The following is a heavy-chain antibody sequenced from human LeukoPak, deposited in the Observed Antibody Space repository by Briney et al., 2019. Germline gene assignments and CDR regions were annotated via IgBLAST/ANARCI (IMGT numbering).Heavy chain of an antibody. V-gene: IGHV4-34*01. D-gene: IGHD1-7*01. Sequence: SETLSLTCAVYGGSFNNYYWGWIRQSPGKGLGWNGEINDSGTNNYNPSLMSSVTISVDTSKSQFSMKLSSVTAADTAVYYCARRWNYGRNYYIDVWAKGPRSASP. CDR2: INDSGTN. CDR1: GGSFNNYY. J-gene: IGHJ6*03. CDR3: ARRWNYGRNYYIDV.